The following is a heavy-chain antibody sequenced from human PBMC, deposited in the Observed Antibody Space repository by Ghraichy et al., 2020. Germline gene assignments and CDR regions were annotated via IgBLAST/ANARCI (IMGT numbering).Heavy chain of an antibody. J-gene: IGHJ4*02. CDR3: ARVGYSGYDQFDY. V-gene: IGHV3-48*02. CDR1: GFTFSSFS. CDR2: ISRTAPTI. D-gene: IGHD5-12*01. Sequence: LSLTCAASGFTFSSFSMNWVRQAPGKGLEWISYISRTAPTIYYADSVKGRFTISRDNAKNSLYLQMNSLTDEDTAVYYCARVGYSGYDQFDYWGQGTLVTVST.